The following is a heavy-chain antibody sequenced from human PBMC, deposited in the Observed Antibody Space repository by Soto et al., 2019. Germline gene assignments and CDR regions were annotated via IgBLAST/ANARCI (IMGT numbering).Heavy chain of an antibody. CDR2: VNPRSGDT. CDR1: GYTFINYY. J-gene: IGHJ4*02. D-gene: IGHD2-21*02. V-gene: IGHV1-2*02. Sequence: ASVKVSCKASGYTFINYYIHWVRQAPGQGLEWMGWVNPRSGDTNYAQKFQGRVTMTRDTSISTAYMELSRLRSDDTAFYYCARQLAYCGGDCYTETIEYWGQGTLVTVYS. CDR3: ARQLAYCGGDCYTETIEY.